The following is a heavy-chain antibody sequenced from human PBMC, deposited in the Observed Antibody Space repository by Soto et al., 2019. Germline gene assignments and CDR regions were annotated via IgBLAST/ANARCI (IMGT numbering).Heavy chain of an antibody. J-gene: IGHJ5*02. Sequence: AETLSRTCPVSGGSISSYYWSCIRQPAGKVLELIGRIYTSGSTNYNPSLKSRVTISVDTYKNQFYLKLSSVTAADTAVYYCARDLGXYPWSEPWGQATLDTVSS. CDR1: GGSISSYY. CDR2: IYTSGST. CDR3: ARDLGXYPWSEP. V-gene: IGHV4-4*07. D-gene: IGHD3-16*01.